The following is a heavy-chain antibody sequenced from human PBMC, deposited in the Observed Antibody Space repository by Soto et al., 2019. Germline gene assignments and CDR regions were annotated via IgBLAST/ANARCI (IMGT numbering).Heavy chain of an antibody. CDR2: INHSGST. J-gene: IGHJ4*02. CDR1: GGFFSGYY. V-gene: IGHV4-34*01. D-gene: IGHD3-22*01. Sequence: ASETLSLTCAVYGGFFSGYYWSWIRQPPGKGLEWIGEINHSGSTNYNPSLKSRVTISVDTSKNQFSLKLSSVTAADTAVYYCARVEADYYDSSGYYGYWGQGTLVTVSS. CDR3: ARVEADYYDSSGYYGY.